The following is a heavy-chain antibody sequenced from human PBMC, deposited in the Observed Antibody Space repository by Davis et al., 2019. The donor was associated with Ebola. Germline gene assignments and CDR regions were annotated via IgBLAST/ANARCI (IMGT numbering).Heavy chain of an antibody. D-gene: IGHD5-12*01. V-gene: IGHV3-21*01. Sequence: GESLKISCAASGFTFSSYWMSWVRQAPGKGLEWVSSISSSTSYIYYADSVKGRFTISRDNAKNSLYLQMNSLRAEDTAVYYCARESVNIVASWGQGTLVTVSS. CDR3: ARESVNIVAS. J-gene: IGHJ4*02. CDR2: ISSSTSYI. CDR1: GFTFSSYW.